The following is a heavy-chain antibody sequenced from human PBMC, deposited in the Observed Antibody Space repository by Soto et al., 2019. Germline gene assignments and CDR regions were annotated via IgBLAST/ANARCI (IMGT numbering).Heavy chain of an antibody. V-gene: IGHV1-18*01. CDR2: ISAYNGNT. CDR3: ARGQGYYDY. CDR1: GYTFTSYG. Sequence: QVQLVQSGAEVKKPGASVKVSCKASGYTFTSYGISWVRQAPGQGLEWMGWISAYNGNTNYAQKLQGRVTITTDTTTRTSYIDLRSLRSDDTAFYYCARGQGYYDYCGQGTLVTNSS. J-gene: IGHJ4*02.